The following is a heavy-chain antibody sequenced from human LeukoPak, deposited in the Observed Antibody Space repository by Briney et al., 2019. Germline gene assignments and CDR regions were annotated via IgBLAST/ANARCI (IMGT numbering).Heavy chain of an antibody. V-gene: IGHV3-74*01. J-gene: IGHJ6*02. D-gene: IGHD5-12*01. CDR2: INSDGSST. CDR3: ARGDSGYDFVLYYYGMDV. CDR1: GFTFSSYW. Sequence: GGSLRLSCAASGFTFSSYWMHRVRQAPGKGLVWVSRINSDGSSTSYADSVKGRFTISRDNAKNTLYLQMNSLRAEDTAVYYCARGDSGYDFVLYYYGMDVWGQGTTVTVSS.